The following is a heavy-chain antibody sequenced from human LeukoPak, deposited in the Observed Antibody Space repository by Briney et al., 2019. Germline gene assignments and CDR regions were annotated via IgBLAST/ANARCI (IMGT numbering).Heavy chain of an antibody. Sequence: GGSLRLSCAASGFTFSNAWMSWFRQAPGKGLEWVGFIRSKAYGGTTEYAASVKGRFTISRDDSKSIAYLQMNSLKTEDTAVYYCTRVGGWTPDYYFDYWGQGTLVTVSS. J-gene: IGHJ4*02. CDR2: IRSKAYGGTT. V-gene: IGHV3-49*03. D-gene: IGHD6-19*01. CDR3: TRVGGWTPDYYFDY. CDR1: GFTFSNAW.